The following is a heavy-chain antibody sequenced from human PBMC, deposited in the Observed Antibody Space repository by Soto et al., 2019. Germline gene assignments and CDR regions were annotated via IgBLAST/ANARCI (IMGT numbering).Heavy chain of an antibody. Sequence: QVQLQQWGAGLLKPSETLSLSCAVYGGSFRGYYWSWIRQSPEKGLEWIGEINHSGSTKYNPSLKNRVTISGDTSKNQISLKLNSVTAADTAVYYCARGLTTVVTQRYFDYWGQGTLVTVSS. CDR2: INHSGST. D-gene: IGHD4-17*01. V-gene: IGHV4-34*01. CDR1: GGSFRGYY. CDR3: ARGLTTVVTQRYFDY. J-gene: IGHJ4*02.